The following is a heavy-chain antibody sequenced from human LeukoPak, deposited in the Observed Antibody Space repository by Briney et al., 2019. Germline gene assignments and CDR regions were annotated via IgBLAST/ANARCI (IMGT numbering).Heavy chain of an antibody. V-gene: IGHV3-21*01. CDR3: ARLQGNYYGSGDDAFDI. CDR1: GFTISSNY. Sequence: PGGSLRLSCVASGFTISSNYMNWVRQAPGKGLEWVSSISSSSSYIYYADSVKGRFTISRDNAKNSLYLQMNSLRAEDTAVYYCARLQGNYYGSGDDAFDIWGQGTMVTVSS. J-gene: IGHJ3*02. D-gene: IGHD3-10*01. CDR2: ISSSSSYI.